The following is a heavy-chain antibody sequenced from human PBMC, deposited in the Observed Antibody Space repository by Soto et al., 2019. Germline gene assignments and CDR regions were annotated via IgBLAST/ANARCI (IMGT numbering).Heavy chain of an antibody. Sequence: GGSLRLACAASGFIFSDYFMSWIRQAPGEGLVRVSRITPDGRTTTYADSVKGRFTISRDNAKSTLYLQMNSLTVEHGAVYYYADSWLPTSYWGPGTLVTVSS. V-gene: IGHV3-74*01. CDR3: ADSWLPTSY. J-gene: IGHJ4*02. CDR2: ITPDGRTT. D-gene: IGHD3-10*01. CDR1: GFIFSDYF.